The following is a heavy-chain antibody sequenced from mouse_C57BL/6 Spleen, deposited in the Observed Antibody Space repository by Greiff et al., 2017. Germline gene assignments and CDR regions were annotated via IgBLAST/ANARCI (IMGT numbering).Heavy chain of an antibody. Sequence: VQLQESGAELVKPGASVKISCKASGYAFSSYWMNWVKQRPGKGLEWIGQIYPGDGDTNYNGKFKGKATLTADKSSSTAYMQLSSLTSEDSAVYFCARYSNSYYFDYWGQGTTLTVSS. D-gene: IGHD2-5*01. CDR3: ARYSNSYYFDY. CDR1: GYAFSSYW. J-gene: IGHJ2*01. CDR2: IYPGDGDT. V-gene: IGHV1-80*01.